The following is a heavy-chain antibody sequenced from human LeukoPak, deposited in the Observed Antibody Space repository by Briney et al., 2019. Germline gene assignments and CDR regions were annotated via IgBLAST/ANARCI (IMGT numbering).Heavy chain of an antibody. Sequence: GESLKISCKGSGYSFTTYRIGWVRQMPGKGLEWMGVVSPGDSDTRYSPSFQGQVTISADKSISTAYLQWSSLKASDAAMYYCARHLDDSSGYYYRTMYYFDYWGQGTLVTVSS. CDR1: GYSFTTYR. V-gene: IGHV5-51*01. D-gene: IGHD3-22*01. J-gene: IGHJ4*02. CDR3: ARHLDDSSGYYYRTMYYFDY. CDR2: VSPGDSDT.